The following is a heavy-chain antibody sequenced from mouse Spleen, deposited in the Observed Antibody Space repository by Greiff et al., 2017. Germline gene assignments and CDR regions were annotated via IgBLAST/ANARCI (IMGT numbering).Heavy chain of an antibody. CDR2: IYPRNGNT. CDR3: ARWDYYDGSFYAMDY. V-gene: IGHV1-81*01. CDR1: GYTFTSYG. Sequence: QVQLKQSGAELARPGASVKLSCKASGYTFTSYGISWVKQRTGQGLEWIGEIYPRNGNTYYNEKFKGKATLTADKSSSTAYMELRSLTSEDSAVYFCARWDYYDGSFYAMDYWGQGTSVTVSS. J-gene: IGHJ4*01. D-gene: IGHD1-1*01.